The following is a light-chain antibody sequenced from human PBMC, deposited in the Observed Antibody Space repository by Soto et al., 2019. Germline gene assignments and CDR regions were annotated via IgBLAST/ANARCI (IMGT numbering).Light chain of an antibody. V-gene: IGLV2-23*01. CDR1: SSGVGTYNL. J-gene: IGLJ2*01. CDR2: EGN. CDR3: CSYAPSRTLL. Sequence: VLAQPSSLSGSPGESITISCPGKSSGVGTYNLVTWYQQHPGRVPKLILYEGNKRPSGVSSRFSASKSGNTASLTISGLQAEDEADYFCCSYAPSRTLLFGGGTKVTVL.